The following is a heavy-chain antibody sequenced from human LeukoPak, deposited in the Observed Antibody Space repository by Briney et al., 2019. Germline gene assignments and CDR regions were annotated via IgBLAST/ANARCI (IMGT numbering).Heavy chain of an antibody. CDR2: SSSRSSTI. V-gene: IGHV3-48*02. Sequence: GGSLRLSCAASGFTFSTYLMSWVRQAPGKGLEWVSYSSSRSSTIYYADSVKGRFTISRDNAKNSLYLQMNSLRDEDTAVYYCARVWDYDILTGRHYYYYGMDVWGQGTTVTVSS. D-gene: IGHD3-9*01. CDR3: ARVWDYDILTGRHYYYYGMDV. J-gene: IGHJ6*02. CDR1: GFTFSTYL.